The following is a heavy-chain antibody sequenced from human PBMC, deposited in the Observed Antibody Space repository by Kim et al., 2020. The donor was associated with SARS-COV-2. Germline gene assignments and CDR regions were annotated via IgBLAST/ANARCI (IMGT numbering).Heavy chain of an antibody. V-gene: IGHV4-39*01. CDR3: ARHGGGSSVLVVYAAYFDY. D-gene: IGHD2-8*02. Sequence: SETLSLTCTVSGGSISSSSYYWGWLRPPPGKGLEWIGSIYYSGSTYYNPSLKSRVIISVDTYKNQYALKLSSVAAADTAVYYCARHGGGSSVLVVYAAYFDYWGQGTLVTVSS. J-gene: IGHJ4*02. CDR1: GGSISSSSYY. CDR2: IYYSGST.